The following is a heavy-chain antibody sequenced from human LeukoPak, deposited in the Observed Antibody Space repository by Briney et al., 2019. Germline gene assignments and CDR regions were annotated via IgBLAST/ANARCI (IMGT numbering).Heavy chain of an antibody. D-gene: IGHD3-9*01. CDR3: ARVLNYDILTGYYRWFDP. CDR1: GGSVSSGSYY. V-gene: IGHV4-61*01. CDR2: IYYSGST. Sequence: SETLSLTCTVSGGSVSSGSYYWSWIRQPPGKGLEWIGYIYYSGSTNYNPSLKSRVTISVYTSKNQFSLKLSSVTAADTAVYYCARVLNYDILTGYYRWFDPWGQGTLVTVSS. J-gene: IGHJ5*02.